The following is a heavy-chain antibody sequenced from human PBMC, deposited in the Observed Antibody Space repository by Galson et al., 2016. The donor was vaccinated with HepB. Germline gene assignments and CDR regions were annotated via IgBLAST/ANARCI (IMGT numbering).Heavy chain of an antibody. CDR1: GGSFSGYY. D-gene: IGHD6-13*01. CDR2: INHGGST. Sequence: SETLSLTCAVYGGSFSGYYWSWIRQPPGKGLEWIGEINHGGSTNYNASLKSRVSISVDTSKNQFALKLRSVTAADTGVYYCAREGGSAVRYGMDVWSQGTTVTVSS. J-gene: IGHJ6*02. CDR3: AREGGSAVRYGMDV. V-gene: IGHV4-34*01.